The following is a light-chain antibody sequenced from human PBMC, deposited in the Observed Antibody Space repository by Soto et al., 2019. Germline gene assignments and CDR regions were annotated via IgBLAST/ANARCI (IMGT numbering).Light chain of an antibody. CDR1: SSNIGAVFD. Sequence: QSVLTQPPSVSGAPGQRVTISCTGSSSNIGAVFDVHWYQQVPGTAPKLLIYENTKRPSWVPDRFSGSKSGTSASLAITGLQAEDEADYYCQSYDSGLSGWLFGGGTKVTVL. J-gene: IGLJ2*01. V-gene: IGLV1-40*01. CDR3: QSYDSGLSGWL. CDR2: ENT.